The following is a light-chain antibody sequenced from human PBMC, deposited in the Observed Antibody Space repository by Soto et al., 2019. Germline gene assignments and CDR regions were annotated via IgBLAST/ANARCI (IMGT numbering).Light chain of an antibody. J-gene: IGKJ1*01. CDR3: YQYYSTSLT. Sequence: DIVMTQSPDSLAVSLGERATINCKSSQSVLYSSNNKNYLAWYQQKPGQPPKLLIYWASTRESGVPDRFSGSGSGTDFSLTISSLQAEDVAVYYFYQYYSTSLTLGQGTKVEIK. V-gene: IGKV4-1*01. CDR1: QSVLYSSNNKNY. CDR2: WAS.